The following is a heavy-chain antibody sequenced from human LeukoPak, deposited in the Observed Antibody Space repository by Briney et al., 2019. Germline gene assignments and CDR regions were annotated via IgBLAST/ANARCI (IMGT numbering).Heavy chain of an antibody. Sequence: GGSLRLSCVASGFKFNDYGMHWVRQAPGRRLEWVAVISFDGSDDFYADSVKGRFTISRQNSKNTLYLQMNNLRPEAAAVYYCARAPNPRSAASAEFFCSWGQGTLVTVSS. CDR1: GFKFNDYG. J-gene: IGHJ4*02. CDR2: ISFDGSDD. D-gene: IGHD3-3*01. V-gene: IGHV3-30*03. CDR3: ARAPNPRSAASAEFFCS.